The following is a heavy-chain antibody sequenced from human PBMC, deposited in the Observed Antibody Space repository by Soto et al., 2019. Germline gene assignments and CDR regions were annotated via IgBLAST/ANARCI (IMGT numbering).Heavy chain of an antibody. CDR2: ISSSGHYT. V-gene: IGHV3-11*05. J-gene: IGHJ6*02. Sequence: GGSLRLSCAASGITFSDYYMSGIRQAPGKGLEWVSYISSSGHYTEHADSVRGRFTTSRDNARNSLYLQMNSLRVEDTAVYYCARELDGMDVWGQGTTVTVSS. CDR3: ARELDGMDV. CDR1: GITFSDYY.